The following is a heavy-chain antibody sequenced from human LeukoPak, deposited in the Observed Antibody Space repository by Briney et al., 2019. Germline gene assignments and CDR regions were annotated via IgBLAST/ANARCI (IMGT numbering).Heavy chain of an antibody. J-gene: IGHJ4*02. V-gene: IGHV4-39*07. CDR1: GGSISSNSYS. Sequence: PSATLSFTCTVSGGSISSNSYSWGWIRQPPGKGLEWIASMSYSGSTYYNPSLKSRVTISVDTSRNQFSLKLSSVTAADTAVYYCARVRWLQLGHFDYWGQGSLVTVSS. CDR3: ARVRWLQLGHFDY. D-gene: IGHD5-24*01. CDR2: MSYSGST.